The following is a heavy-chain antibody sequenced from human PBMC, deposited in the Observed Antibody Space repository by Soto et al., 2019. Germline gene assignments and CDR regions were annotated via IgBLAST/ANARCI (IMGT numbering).Heavy chain of an antibody. CDR1: GYTLTELS. CDR2: FDPEDGET. D-gene: IGHD1-1*01. Sequence: ASVKVSCKVSGYTLTELSMHWVRQAPGKGLEWMGGFDPEDGETIYAQKFQGRVTMTEDTSTDTAYMELSSLRSEDTAVYCCATRNWNDPDNWFDPWGQGTLVTVSS. CDR3: ATRNWNDPDNWFDP. V-gene: IGHV1-24*01. J-gene: IGHJ5*02.